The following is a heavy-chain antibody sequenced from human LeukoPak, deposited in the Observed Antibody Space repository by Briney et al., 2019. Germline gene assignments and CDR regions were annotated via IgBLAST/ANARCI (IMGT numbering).Heavy chain of an antibody. V-gene: IGHV4-38-2*02. CDR3: ARDNIAVAADY. CDR1: GYSISSGYY. J-gene: IGHJ4*02. CDR2: IYHSGST. Sequence: SETLSLTCTVSGYSISSGYYWGWIRPPPGKGLEWIGSIYHSGSTYYNPSLKSRVTISVDTSKNQFSLKLSSVTAADTAVYYCARDNIAVAADYWGQGTLVTVSS. D-gene: IGHD6-19*01.